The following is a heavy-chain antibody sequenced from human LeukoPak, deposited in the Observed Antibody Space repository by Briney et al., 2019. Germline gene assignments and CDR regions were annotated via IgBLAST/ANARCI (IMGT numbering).Heavy chain of an antibody. J-gene: IGHJ4*02. Sequence: SETLSLTCTVSGGSISSSSYYWGWIRQPPGKGLEWIGSIYYSGSTYYNPSLKSRVTISVDTSKNQFSLKLSSVTAADTAVYYCARDLLGVAATSDYWGQGTLVTVSS. CDR3: ARDLLGVAATSDY. D-gene: IGHD2-15*01. CDR1: GGSISSSSYY. V-gene: IGHV4-39*07. CDR2: IYYSGST.